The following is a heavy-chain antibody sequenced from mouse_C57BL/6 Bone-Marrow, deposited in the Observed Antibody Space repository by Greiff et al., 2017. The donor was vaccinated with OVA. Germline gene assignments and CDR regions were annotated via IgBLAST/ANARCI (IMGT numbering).Heavy chain of an antibody. CDR1: GYTFTSYG. Sequence: VMLVESGAELARPGASVKLSCKASGYTFTSYGISWVKQRTGQGLEWIGEIYPRSGNTYYNEKFKGKATLTADKSSSTAYMELRSLTSEDSAVYFCARETTVPVDYWGQGTTLTVSS. D-gene: IGHD1-1*01. CDR2: IYPRSGNT. CDR3: ARETTVPVDY. J-gene: IGHJ2*01. V-gene: IGHV1-81*01.